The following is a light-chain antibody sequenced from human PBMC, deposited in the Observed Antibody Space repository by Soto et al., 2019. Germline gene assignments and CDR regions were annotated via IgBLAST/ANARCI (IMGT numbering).Light chain of an antibody. CDR3: QEYNNYWT. J-gene: IGKJ1*01. CDR2: TAS. CDR1: QSVSSN. V-gene: IGKV3-15*01. Sequence: EIVLTQSPGTLSLSPGERATLSCRASQSVSSNLAWYQQKPGKAPRLLIYTASTLESGVPSRFSASGSGTEFTLTISSLHPDDFATYYCQEYNNYWTFGQGTKVDIK.